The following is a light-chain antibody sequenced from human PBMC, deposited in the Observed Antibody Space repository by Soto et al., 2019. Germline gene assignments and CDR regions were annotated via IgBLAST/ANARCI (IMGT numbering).Light chain of an antibody. V-gene: IGKV2-30*02. Sequence: DVVMTQSPLSLSVTLGQPASISCRSSQSLVLSNGNTYLHWFQQRPGQSPRRLIYDVSKRDSGVPDRFSGSGSGTDFTLKISRVEAEDVGVYYCMEGTYSKIFGQGTKVEIK. CDR3: MEGTYSKI. CDR1: QSLVLSNGNTY. J-gene: IGKJ2*01. CDR2: DVS.